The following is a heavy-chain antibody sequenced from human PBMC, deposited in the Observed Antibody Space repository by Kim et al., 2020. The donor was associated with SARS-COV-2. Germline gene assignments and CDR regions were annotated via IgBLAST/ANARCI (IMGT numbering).Heavy chain of an antibody. CDR1: GYTFTSYG. CDR3: AREDYYDSSGVILYYFDY. CDR2: ISAYNGKT. J-gene: IGHJ4*02. V-gene: IGHV1-18*01. D-gene: IGHD3-22*01. Sequence: ASVKVSCKASGYTFTSYGISWVRQAPGQGLEWMGWISAYNGKTNYAQKLQGRVTMTTDTSTSTAYMELRSLRSDDTAVYYCAREDYYDSSGVILYYFDYWGQGTLVTVSS.